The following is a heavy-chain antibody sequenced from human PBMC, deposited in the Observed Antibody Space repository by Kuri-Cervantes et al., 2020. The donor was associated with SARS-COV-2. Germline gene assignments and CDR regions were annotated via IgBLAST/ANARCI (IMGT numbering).Heavy chain of an antibody. V-gene: IGHV3-7*03. J-gene: IGHJ3*01. Sequence: LSLTCAASGFTFTDYWMSWVRQAPGKGLEWVGNVRPDGNSKGYVDAVKGRFTISRDNAKSSLYLQMDSLSAEDTAVYYCARDDRAGHFDAWGQGTMVTVSS. D-gene: IGHD3-10*01. CDR1: GFTFTDYW. CDR2: VRPDGNSK. CDR3: ARDDRAGHFDA.